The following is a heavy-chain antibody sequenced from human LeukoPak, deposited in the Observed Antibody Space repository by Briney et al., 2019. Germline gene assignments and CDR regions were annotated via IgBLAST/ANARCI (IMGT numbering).Heavy chain of an antibody. V-gene: IGHV3-74*01. J-gene: IGHJ5*02. Sequence: GGSLRFSCGSTAFNFTAYWMHWVRQDPRQGLLWVARINSDGTTTNYADSVKGRFTISRDNAKNTLFLQMNSLRAEDTAVYFCAVSNGGYGPWGQGALVTVSS. CDR1: AFNFTAYW. CDR2: INSDGTTT. CDR3: AVSNGGYGP. D-gene: IGHD5-12*01.